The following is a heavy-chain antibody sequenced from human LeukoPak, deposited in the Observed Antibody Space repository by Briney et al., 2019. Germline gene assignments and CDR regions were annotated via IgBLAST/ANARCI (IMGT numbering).Heavy chain of an antibody. Sequence: GGSLKISCKGSGYSFTSYWIGWVRQMPGKGLEWMGIIYPGDSDTRYGPSFQGQVTISADKSISTAYLQWSSLKASDTAMYYCASYYYDSSGPKYYFDYWGQGTLVTVSS. V-gene: IGHV5-51*01. D-gene: IGHD3-22*01. CDR3: ASYYYDSSGPKYYFDY. CDR1: GYSFTSYW. CDR2: IYPGDSDT. J-gene: IGHJ4*02.